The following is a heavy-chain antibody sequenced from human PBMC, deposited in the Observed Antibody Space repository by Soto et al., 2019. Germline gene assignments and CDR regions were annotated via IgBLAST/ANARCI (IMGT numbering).Heavy chain of an antibody. Sequence: GGSLRLSCAASGFTFSSYAMHWVRQAPGKGLEWVAVISYDGSNKYYADSVKGRFTISRDNSKNTLYLQMNSLRAEDTAVYYCARDEYYDILTGPNTVGYYYYGMDVWGQGTTVTVSS. CDR1: GFTFSSYA. CDR3: ARDEYYDILTGPNTVGYYYYGMDV. V-gene: IGHV3-30-3*01. CDR2: ISYDGSNK. J-gene: IGHJ6*02. D-gene: IGHD3-9*01.